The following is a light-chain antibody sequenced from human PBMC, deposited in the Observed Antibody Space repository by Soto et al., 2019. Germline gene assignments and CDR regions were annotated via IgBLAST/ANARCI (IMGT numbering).Light chain of an antibody. Sequence: QSALTQPASVSGSPGQSITISCTGTSSDVGAYNYDSWYQQYPGEAPRVIIYDVSHRPAGVSNRFSGSKSGNTASLTISCLQTQDEADYYCSSYTSATTYDFGPGTKVPVL. V-gene: IGLV2-14*01. CDR2: DVS. CDR3: SSYTSATTYD. CDR1: SSDVGAYNY. J-gene: IGLJ1*01.